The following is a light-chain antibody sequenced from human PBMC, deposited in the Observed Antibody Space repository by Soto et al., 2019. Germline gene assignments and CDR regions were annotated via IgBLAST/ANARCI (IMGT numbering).Light chain of an antibody. V-gene: IGKV3D-15*01. CDR2: GAS. CDR3: HQYRNCPST. CDR1: QSVGTN. J-gene: IGKJ1*01. Sequence: EAVMTQSPDTLSLSPGEGATLSCRASQSVGTNLAWYQQKRGQAPRLLIYGASSRATGIPVRFSGSGSGTDFTLTISSLEPEDFAVYYCHQYRNCPSTFGQGTKVDIK.